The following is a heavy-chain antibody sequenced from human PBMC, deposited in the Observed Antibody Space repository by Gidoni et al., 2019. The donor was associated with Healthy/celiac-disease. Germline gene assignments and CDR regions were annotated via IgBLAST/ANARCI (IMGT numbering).Heavy chain of an antibody. CDR2: IYYSGST. CDR1: GGSISRYY. D-gene: IGHD4-17*01. J-gene: IGHJ5*02. CDR3: ARAFPGDYGDVEWFDP. V-gene: IGHV4-59*01. Sequence: QVQLQESGPGLVKPSETLSRTCTVSGGSISRYYWSWIRQPPGKGLECIGYIYYSGSTNYNPSLKSRVTISVDTSKNQFSLKLSSVTAADTAGYYCARAFPGDYGDVEWFDPWGQGTLVTVSS.